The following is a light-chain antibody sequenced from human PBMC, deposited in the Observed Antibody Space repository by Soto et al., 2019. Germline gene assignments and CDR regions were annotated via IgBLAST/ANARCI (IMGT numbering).Light chain of an antibody. CDR3: QQYNNWPPWT. J-gene: IGKJ1*01. CDR2: DAS. Sequence: EIVMTQSPAAMSVSPGEGATLSFKASQSVRNNLAWYQQKPGQAPRLLIYDASTRATGIPARFSGSGSGTDFTLTISSLQSEDFAVYYCQQYNNWPPWTFGQGTKVESK. CDR1: QSVRNN. V-gene: IGKV3-15*01.